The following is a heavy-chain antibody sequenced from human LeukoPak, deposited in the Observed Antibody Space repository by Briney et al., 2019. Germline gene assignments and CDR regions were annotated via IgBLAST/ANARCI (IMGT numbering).Heavy chain of an antibody. Sequence: SQTLSLTCTVSGGSISSGDYYWSWIRQPPGKGLVWIGYIYYSGSTYYNPSLKSRVTISVDTSKNQFSLKLSSVTAADTAVYYCARGDYDYVWGSEPSDYWGQGTLVTVSS. V-gene: IGHV4-30-4*01. J-gene: IGHJ4*02. CDR2: IYYSGST. CDR3: ARGDYDYVWGSEPSDY. CDR1: GGSISSGDYY. D-gene: IGHD3-16*01.